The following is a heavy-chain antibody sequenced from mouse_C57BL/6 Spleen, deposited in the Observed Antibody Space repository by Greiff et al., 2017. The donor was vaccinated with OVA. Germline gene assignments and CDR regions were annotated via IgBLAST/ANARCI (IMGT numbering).Heavy chain of an antibody. CDR2: INYDGSST. J-gene: IGHJ1*03. D-gene: IGHD1-1*01. CDR1: GFTFSDYY. V-gene: IGHV5-16*01. Sequence: EVKLVESEGGLVQPGSSMKLSCTASGFTFSDYYMAWVRQVPEKGLEWVANINYDGSSTYYLDSLKSRFIISRDNAKNILYLQMSSLKSEDTATYYCARGGYYGSRRYFDVWGTGTTVTVSS. CDR3: ARGGYYGSRRYFDV.